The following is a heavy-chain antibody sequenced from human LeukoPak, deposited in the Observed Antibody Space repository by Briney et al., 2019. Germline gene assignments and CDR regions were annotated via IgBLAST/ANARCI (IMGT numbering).Heavy chain of an antibody. J-gene: IGHJ4*02. V-gene: IGHV4-4*07. Sequence: SETLSLTCTVSGGSISSYYWSWIRQPAGKGLEWIGRIYTSGSTNYNPSLKSRVTMSVDTSKNQFSLKLSSVTAADTAVYYCARDGYDFWSCYYRGDYWGQGTLVTVSS. D-gene: IGHD3-3*01. CDR2: IYTSGST. CDR3: ARDGYDFWSCYYRGDY. CDR1: GGSISSYY.